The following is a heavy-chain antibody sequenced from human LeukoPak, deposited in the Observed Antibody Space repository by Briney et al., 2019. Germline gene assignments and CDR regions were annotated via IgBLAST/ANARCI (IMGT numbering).Heavy chain of an antibody. J-gene: IGHJ4*02. CDR1: GGSISSGGYY. CDR2: IYYSGST. Sequence: NPSETLSLTCTVSGGSISSGGYYWSWIRQHPGKGLGWIGYIYYSGSTYYNPSLKSRVTISVDTSKNQFSLKLSSVTAADTAVYYCARVGGDCSGGSCYFDYWGQGTLVTVSS. V-gene: IGHV4-31*03. D-gene: IGHD2-15*01. CDR3: ARVGGDCSGGSCYFDY.